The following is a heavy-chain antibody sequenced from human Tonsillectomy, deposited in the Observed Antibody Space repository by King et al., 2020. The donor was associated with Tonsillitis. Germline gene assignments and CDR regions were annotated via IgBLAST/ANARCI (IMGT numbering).Heavy chain of an antibody. D-gene: IGHD6-19*01. Sequence: QMQLQESGPGLVKPSETLSLSCIVSGGSISSDNYYWGWIRQPPGKGLEWIGIIYYTGSTYYNPSLKSRVTISVDTSRNELSLKLRSVTAADTAVYYCASFPGGSGCIDYWGQGTLVTVSS. V-gene: IGHV4-39*01. CDR1: GGSISSDNYY. CDR3: ASFPGGSGCIDY. J-gene: IGHJ4*02. CDR2: IYYTGST.